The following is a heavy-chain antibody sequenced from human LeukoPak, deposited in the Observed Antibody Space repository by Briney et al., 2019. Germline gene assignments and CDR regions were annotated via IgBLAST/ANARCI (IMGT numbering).Heavy chain of an antibody. CDR3: ARHRDTMGAFDI. J-gene: IGHJ3*02. V-gene: IGHV3-7*01. Sequence: GGSLRLSCAASAFTFSRYGMHWVRQAPGKGLEWVANIRQDGNEKYYVDSVKGRFTISRDNAKNSLFLQMNSLRAEDTAVYYCARHRDTMGAFDIWGEGTMVTVSS. CDR1: AFTFSRYG. CDR2: IRQDGNEK. D-gene: IGHD5-24*01.